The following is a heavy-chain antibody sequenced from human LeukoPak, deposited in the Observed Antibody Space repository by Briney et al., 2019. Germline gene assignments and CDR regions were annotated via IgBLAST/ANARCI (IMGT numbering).Heavy chain of an antibody. Sequence: SETLSLTCTVSGGSISSYYWSWIRQPPGKGLEWIGYIYYSGSTNYNPSLKSRVTISVDTSKNQFSLKLSSVTAADTAVYYCARDRSYYALDYWGQGTLVTVSS. D-gene: IGHD1-26*01. J-gene: IGHJ4*02. V-gene: IGHV4-59*12. CDR2: IYYSGST. CDR3: ARDRSYYALDY. CDR1: GGSISSYY.